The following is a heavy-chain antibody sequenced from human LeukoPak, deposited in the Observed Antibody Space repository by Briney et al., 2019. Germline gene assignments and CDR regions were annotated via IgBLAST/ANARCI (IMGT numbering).Heavy chain of an antibody. CDR3: AKGSSGWTSDAFDI. V-gene: IGHV3-9*01. Sequence: PGRSLRLSCAASGFTFDDYAMHWVRQAPGKGLEWVSGISLNSGSIGYADSVKGRFTISRDNAKNSLYLQMNSLRAEDTALYYCAKGSSGWTSDAFDIWGQGTMVTVSS. D-gene: IGHD6-19*01. CDR1: GFTFDDYA. J-gene: IGHJ3*02. CDR2: ISLNSGSI.